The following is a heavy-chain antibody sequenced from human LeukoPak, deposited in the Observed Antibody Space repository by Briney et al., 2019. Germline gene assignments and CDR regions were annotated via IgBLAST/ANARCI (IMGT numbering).Heavy chain of an antibody. V-gene: IGHV3-30*18. D-gene: IGHD6-19*01. J-gene: IGHJ4*02. CDR3: AKAYRYTSGWYEY. CDR2: ISYDGSNI. CDR1: GFTFSSYG. Sequence: QTGGSLRLSCAASGFTFSSYGMHWVRQAPGKGLDWVAVISYDGSNIYYADFVKGRFTISRDNSKNTLYLRMNTLRADDTAVYYCAKAYRYTSGWYEYWGQGTLVTVSS.